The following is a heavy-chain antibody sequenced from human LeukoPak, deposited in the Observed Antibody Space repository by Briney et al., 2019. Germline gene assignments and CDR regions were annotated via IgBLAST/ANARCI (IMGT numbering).Heavy chain of an antibody. CDR3: ARGLVGTYFY. CDR1: GGSISSSSYF. V-gene: IGHV4-39*07. CDR2: IYYSGST. D-gene: IGHD1-26*01. J-gene: IGHJ4*02. Sequence: SETRSLTCTVPGGSISSSSYFWVWIRQPPGKGLEWIGSIYYSGSTYYNPSLKSRVTISVDTSKNQFSLKLSSVTAADTAVYYCARGLVGTYFYWGQGTLVTVSS.